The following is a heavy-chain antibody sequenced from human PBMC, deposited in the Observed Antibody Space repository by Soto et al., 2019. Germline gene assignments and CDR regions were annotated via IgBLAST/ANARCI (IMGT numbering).Heavy chain of an antibody. D-gene: IGHD2-2*01. CDR3: ARVRCSSISCPNNWFDP. J-gene: IGHJ5*02. CDR2: ISFDGGSK. V-gene: IGHV3-30-3*01. Sequence: QLHLVESGGGVVQPGRSLRLSCAASGCTFSNYAMHWVRQAPGKGLEWVAVISFDGGSKYYADSVKGRFTISRDNSKNNLYLQMDSLRPADTAVYYCARVRCSSISCPNNWFDPWGQGTLVTVSS. CDR1: GCTFSNYA.